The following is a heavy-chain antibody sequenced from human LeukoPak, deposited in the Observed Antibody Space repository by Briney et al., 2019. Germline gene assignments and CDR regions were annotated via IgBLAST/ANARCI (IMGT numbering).Heavy chain of an antibody. CDR1: GYTLSIYG. CDR3: ARVGSPDSENSGWKLFFDY. V-gene: IGHV1-18*01. J-gene: IGHJ4*02. CDR2: ISAYNGDT. Sequence: ASVKVSCKAFGYTLSIYGITWVRQAPGQGLECMGWISAYNGDTNYAQNFQGRLTMTTDTSTNTAYMELRSLRSDDTAVYYCARVGSPDSENSGWKLFFDYWGQGTLVTVSS. D-gene: IGHD6-19*01.